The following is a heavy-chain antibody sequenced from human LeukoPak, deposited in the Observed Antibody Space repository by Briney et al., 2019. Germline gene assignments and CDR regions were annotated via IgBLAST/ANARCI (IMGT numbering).Heavy chain of an antibody. CDR1: GYTFTDYY. V-gene: IGHV1-2*02. CDR2: INANNGDT. D-gene: IGHD2-2*01. Sequence: ASVKVSCKASGYTFTDYYVHWVRQAPGQGLEWMGWINANNGDTNYAQKFQGRVTMTRDTSISTAYMDLTRLRSDDTAVYYCARVSPIYQLFFWFDPWGQGTLVAVSS. J-gene: IGHJ5*02. CDR3: ARVSPIYQLFFWFDP.